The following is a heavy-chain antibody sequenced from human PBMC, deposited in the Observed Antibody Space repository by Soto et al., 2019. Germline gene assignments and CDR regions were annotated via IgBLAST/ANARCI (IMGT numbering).Heavy chain of an antibody. CDR2: MSFDGSNR. CDR3: AREVSASIPYYPVSPGFDC. J-gene: IGHJ4*02. D-gene: IGHD3-10*01. CDR1: GFSFRSYG. Sequence: QVQLVESGGGVVQPGRSLRLSCAASGFSFRSYGMHWVRQAPGKGLQWVAVMSFDGSNRFYTDSVKGRFTISRDNSQNTLYLQMDSLRAEDTSVYFCAREVSASIPYYPVSPGFDCWGQGTLVTVSS. V-gene: IGHV3-30*03.